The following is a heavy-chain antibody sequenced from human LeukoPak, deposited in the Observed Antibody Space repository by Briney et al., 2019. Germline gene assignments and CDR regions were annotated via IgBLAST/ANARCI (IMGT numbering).Heavy chain of an antibody. Sequence: PSETLSLTCTVSGGSISSSSYYWGWIRQPPGKGLEWIGSIYYSRSTYYNPSLKSRVAISVDTSKNQFSLKLSSVTAADTAVYYCARSRDWDMRHTDCWGQGTLVTVSS. J-gene: IGHJ4*02. D-gene: IGHD2-21*02. V-gene: IGHV4-39*01. CDR3: ARSRDWDMRHTDC. CDR1: GGSISSSSYY. CDR2: IYYSRST.